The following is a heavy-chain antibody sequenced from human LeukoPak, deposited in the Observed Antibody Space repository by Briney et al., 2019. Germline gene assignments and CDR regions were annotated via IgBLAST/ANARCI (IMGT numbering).Heavy chain of an antibody. V-gene: IGHV3-33*06. CDR3: AKGVDYSSSSHFDY. CDR2: IWYDGNNK. CDR1: GFTFSSYG. J-gene: IGHJ4*02. D-gene: IGHD6-6*01. Sequence: PGGSLRLSCAASGFTFSSYGMHWVRQAPGKGLEWVALIWYDGNNKYYADSVGGRFSVSRDNSKNTLYLQMNSLRAEDTAVYYCAKGVDYSSSSHFDYWGQGTLVTVSS.